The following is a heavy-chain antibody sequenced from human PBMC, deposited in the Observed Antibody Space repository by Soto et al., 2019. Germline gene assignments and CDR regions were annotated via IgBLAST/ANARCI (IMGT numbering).Heavy chain of an antibody. Sequence: QVQVQESGPGLVKPSETLSLTCSVSGGSMSKFYWSWIRKTAGKGLEWMGRVYATGTSDYNPSLRSLIAMSVDISKKTFSLRLRPVTAADRGVYYCVRDGSKTLRDCFDPWGQGILVTVSS. J-gene: IGHJ5*02. D-gene: IGHD4-17*01. CDR3: VRDGSKTLRDCFDP. CDR1: GGSMSKFY. CDR2: VYATGTS. V-gene: IGHV4-4*07.